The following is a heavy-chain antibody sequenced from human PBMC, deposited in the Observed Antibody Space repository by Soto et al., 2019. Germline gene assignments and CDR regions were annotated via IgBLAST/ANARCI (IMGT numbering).Heavy chain of an antibody. Sequence: ASVKLSCKASGYTFTSYGISWVRQAPGQGLEWMGWNSAYNGNTNYAQKLQGRVTMTTDTSTSQFSLKLNSVTAADSAVYFCARLEGLATISYYFDFWGQGALVTVS. J-gene: IGHJ4*02. V-gene: IGHV1-18*01. CDR1: GYTFTSYG. CDR2: NSAYNGNT. D-gene: IGHD3-9*01. CDR3: ARLEGLATISYYFDF.